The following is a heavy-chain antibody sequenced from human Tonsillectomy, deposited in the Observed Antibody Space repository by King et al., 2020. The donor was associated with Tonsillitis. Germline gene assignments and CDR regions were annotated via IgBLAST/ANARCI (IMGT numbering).Heavy chain of an antibody. D-gene: IGHD2-8*01. Sequence: QLVQSGGGVVQPGRSLRLSCAASGFTFSAYAIQWVRQAPGKGLEWVAVISFDGNNEYYADSVKGRFTISRDNSKNTLYLQMNSLRAEDTAVYYCARSRYDRYCPDGYCYTPLAFDLWGQGTLVTVS. CDR1: GFTFSAYA. CDR3: ARSRYDRYCPDGYCYTPLAFDL. J-gene: IGHJ4*02. V-gene: IGHV3-30-3*01. CDR2: ISFDGNNE.